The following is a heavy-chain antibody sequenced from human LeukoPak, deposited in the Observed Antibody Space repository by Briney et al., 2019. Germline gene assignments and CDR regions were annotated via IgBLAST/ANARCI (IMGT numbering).Heavy chain of an antibody. CDR1: GFTFSSYG. CDR2: ICYDGSNK. CDR3: ARVRGSGYDQILLGY. V-gene: IGHV3-33*01. Sequence: GGSLRLSCAASGFTFSSYGRHWVRQAPGKGLEWVAVICYDGSNKYYAASVKRRFTISRDNSKNTLYLQMNSLRAGDTAVYYCARVRGSGYDQILLGYWGQGTLVTVS. J-gene: IGHJ4*02. D-gene: IGHD5-12*01.